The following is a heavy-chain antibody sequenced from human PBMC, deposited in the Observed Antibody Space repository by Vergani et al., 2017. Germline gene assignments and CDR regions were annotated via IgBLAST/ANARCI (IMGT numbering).Heavy chain of an antibody. D-gene: IGHD3-9*01. J-gene: IGHJ4*02. Sequence: QVQLQQWGAGLLKPSETLSLTCAVYGGSFSGYYWSWIRQPPGKGLEWIASIYHTGSTYYNPSLESRVTISVDTSKNQFSLNVTSVSAADTAVYYCARFHYDVFTVSASYFDYWGQGTLVTVSS. CDR1: GGSFSGYY. V-gene: IGHV4-34*01. CDR3: ARFHYDVFTVSASYFDY. CDR2: IYHTGST.